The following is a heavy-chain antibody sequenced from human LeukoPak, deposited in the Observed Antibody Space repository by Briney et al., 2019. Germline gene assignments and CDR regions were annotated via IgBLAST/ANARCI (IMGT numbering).Heavy chain of an antibody. Sequence: GGSLRLSCAASAFSFSDTWMTWVRQAPGRGPESVGRIKSNTDGGTTDYAAPVKGRFSISRDDSKNTLYLQMNSLKSEDTAVYYCTTAPQVPFDYWGQGTLVTVSS. CDR1: AFSFSDTW. D-gene: IGHD2-2*01. CDR3: TTAPQVPFDY. J-gene: IGHJ4*02. V-gene: IGHV3-15*01. CDR2: IKSNTDGGTT.